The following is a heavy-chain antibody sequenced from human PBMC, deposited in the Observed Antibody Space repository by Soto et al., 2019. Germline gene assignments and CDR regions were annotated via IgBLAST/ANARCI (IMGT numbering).Heavy chain of an antibody. J-gene: IGHJ1*01. CDR1: GGSISSYY. V-gene: IGHV4-59*01. Sequence: PSETLSLTCTVSGGSISSYYWSWIRQPPGKGLEWIGYIYYSGSTNYNPSLKSRVTISVDTSKNQFSLKLSSVTAADTAVYYCARGCGYSGYDAEYLQHWGKGTLVTVSS. CDR2: IYYSGST. CDR3: ARGCGYSGYDAEYLQH. D-gene: IGHD5-12*01.